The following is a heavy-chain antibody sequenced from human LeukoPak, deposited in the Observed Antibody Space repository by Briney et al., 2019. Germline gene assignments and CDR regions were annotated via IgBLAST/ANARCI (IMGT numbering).Heavy chain of an antibody. CDR1: GGSISTYH. D-gene: IGHD3-10*01. Sequence: SETLSLTCAVSGGSISTYHWSWIRQPPGKGLEWIGYISYSGSTNYNPSLKSRVTISVDTSKSQFSLKLSSVTAADTAVYYCARHLDYYGSGSYEYWGQGTLVTVFS. CDR2: ISYSGST. J-gene: IGHJ4*02. CDR3: ARHLDYYGSGSYEY. V-gene: IGHV4-59*08.